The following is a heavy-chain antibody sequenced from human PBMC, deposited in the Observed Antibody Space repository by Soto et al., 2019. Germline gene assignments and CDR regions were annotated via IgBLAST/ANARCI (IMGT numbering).Heavy chain of an antibody. CDR1: GYSFSSHW. D-gene: IGHD2-21*02. Sequence: EVQLVQSGTEVKKPGESLRISCKGSGYSFSSHWINWVRQMPGKGLEWMGRIDPGDSDTNYSPSFRGRVTISADKSISTAYLQWSSLEASDTAIYYCTRAVVVTIREYYFDYWGQGILVTVSS. V-gene: IGHV5-10-1*03. CDR3: TRAVVVTIREYYFDY. CDR2: IDPGDSDT. J-gene: IGHJ4*02.